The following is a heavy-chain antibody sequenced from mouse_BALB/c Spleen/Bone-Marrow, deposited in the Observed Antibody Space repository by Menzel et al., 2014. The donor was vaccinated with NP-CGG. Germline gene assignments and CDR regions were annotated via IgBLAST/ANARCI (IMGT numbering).Heavy chain of an antibody. CDR3: ARDYLFAY. D-gene: IGHD2-4*01. V-gene: IGHV1-18*01. J-gene: IGHJ3*01. Sequence: EVQLQQSGPELVKPGASVKIPCKASGYTFTDYNMDWVKQSHGKSLEWIGDINPNNGGTIYNQKFKGKATLTVDESSSTAYMELRSLTSEDTAVYYCARDYLFAYWGLGTLVTVS. CDR2: INPNNGGT. CDR1: GYTFTDYN.